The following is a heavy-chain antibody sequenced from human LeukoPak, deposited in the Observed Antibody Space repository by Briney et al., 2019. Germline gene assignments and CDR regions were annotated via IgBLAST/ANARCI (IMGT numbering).Heavy chain of an antibody. CDR1: EFTFSNYY. CDR2: ISSSGSTI. Sequence: GGTLRLSCAASEFTFSNYYMSWIRQAPGKGLEWVSYISSSGSTIYYANSVKGRLTISRDNAKNSLYLQMNSLRAEDTAVYYCARELMITFGVVVVNKYYFDYWGQGTLVTVSS. V-gene: IGHV3-11*04. D-gene: IGHD3-16*02. J-gene: IGHJ4*02. CDR3: ARELMITFGVVVVNKYYFDY.